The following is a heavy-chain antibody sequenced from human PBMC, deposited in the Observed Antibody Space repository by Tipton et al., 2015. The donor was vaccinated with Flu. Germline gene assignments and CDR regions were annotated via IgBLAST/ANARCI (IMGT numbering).Heavy chain of an antibody. Sequence: QLVQSGAEVKKPGASVKVSCKASGYTFTSYGISWVRQAPGQGLEWMGWISAYNGNTNYAQKLQGRVTMTTDTSTSTAYMELRSLRSDDTAVYYCARDPQGGGFGESNTFDYWGQGTLVTVSS. D-gene: IGHD3-10*01. CDR2: ISAYNGNT. V-gene: IGHV1-18*04. CDR3: ARDPQGGGFGESNTFDY. J-gene: IGHJ4*02. CDR1: GYTFTSYG.